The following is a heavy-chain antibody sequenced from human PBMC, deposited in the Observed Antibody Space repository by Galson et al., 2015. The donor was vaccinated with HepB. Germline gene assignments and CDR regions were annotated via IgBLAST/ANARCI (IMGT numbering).Heavy chain of an antibody. CDR1: GFTFSSYA. Sequence: SLRLSCAASGFTFSSYAMSWVRQAPGKGLEWVSSISGSGGSKYYADSVEGRFTISRDNSNNTLYLQMNSLRAEDTAVYYCAIGGGSSPFDYWGQGTLVTVSS. V-gene: IGHV3-23*01. D-gene: IGHD6-6*01. CDR2: ISGSGGSK. CDR3: AIGGGSSPFDY. J-gene: IGHJ4*02.